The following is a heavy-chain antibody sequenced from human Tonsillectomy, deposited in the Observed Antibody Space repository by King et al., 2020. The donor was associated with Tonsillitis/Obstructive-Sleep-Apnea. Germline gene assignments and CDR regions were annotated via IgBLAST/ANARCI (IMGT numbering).Heavy chain of an antibody. J-gene: IGHJ4*02. CDR1: GVTFSSYA. CDR2: IIPIFGTA. Sequence: QLVQSGAEVKKPGSSVKVSCKASGVTFSSYAIIWVRQAPGQGLDGMGGIIPIFGTANYAEKVQARVTITADESTSTAYMELSSLRSEDTAVYYCARGGYCSGGSCYSPGYFDYWGQGTLVTVSS. D-gene: IGHD2-15*01. CDR3: ARGGYCSGGSCYSPGYFDY. V-gene: IGHV1-69*12.